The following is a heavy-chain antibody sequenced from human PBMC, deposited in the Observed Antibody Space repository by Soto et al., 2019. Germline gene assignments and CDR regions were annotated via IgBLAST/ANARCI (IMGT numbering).Heavy chain of an antibody. D-gene: IGHD3-3*01. CDR2: INHSGST. Sequence: PSETLSLTCAVYGGCFSGYYWSWIRQPPGKGLEWIGEINHSGSTNYNPSLKSRVTISVDTSKNQFSLKLSSVTAADTAVYYCARGQPLRFLEWLSSGYYYYGMDVWGQGTTVTVSS. CDR1: GGCFSGYY. CDR3: ARGQPLRFLEWLSSGYYYYGMDV. J-gene: IGHJ6*02. V-gene: IGHV4-34*01.